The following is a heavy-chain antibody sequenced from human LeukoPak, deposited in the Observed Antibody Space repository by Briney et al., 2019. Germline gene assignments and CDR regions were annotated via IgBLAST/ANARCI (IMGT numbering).Heavy chain of an antibody. V-gene: IGHV3-48*01. Sequence: GGSLRLSCVASGPSFISYNMYWVRQAPGKGPEWVAYITASDTTKYYADSVKGRFAISRDNTKKSLFLQMNSLRAEDTAVYYCTTDLFAGNEDRYVAPGYWGQGTLVTVSS. CDR2: ITASDTTK. D-gene: IGHD3-10*01. CDR3: TTDLFAGNEDRYVAPGY. CDR1: GPSFISYN. J-gene: IGHJ4*02.